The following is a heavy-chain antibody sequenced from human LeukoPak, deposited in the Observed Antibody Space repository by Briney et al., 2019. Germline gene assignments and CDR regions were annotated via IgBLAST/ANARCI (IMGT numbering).Heavy chain of an antibody. Sequence: GGSLRLSCAASGFTFSSYAMSWVRQAPGKGLEWVSAISGSGGSTYYADSVKGRFTISRDNSKNTLYLQMNSLRAEDTAVYYCAKELYDDFWSGHYIDYWGQGTLVTVSS. D-gene: IGHD3-3*01. J-gene: IGHJ4*02. CDR2: ISGSGGST. V-gene: IGHV3-23*01. CDR3: AKELYDDFWSGHYIDY. CDR1: GFTFSSYA.